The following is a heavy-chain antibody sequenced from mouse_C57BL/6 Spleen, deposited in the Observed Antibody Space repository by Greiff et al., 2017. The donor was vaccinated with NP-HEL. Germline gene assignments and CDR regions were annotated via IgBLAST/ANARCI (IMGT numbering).Heavy chain of an antibody. CDR1: GYTFTDYN. Sequence: QLQQSGPELVKPGASVKIPCKASGYTFTDYNMDWVKQSHGKSLEWIGDINPNNGGTIYNQKFKGKATLTVDKSSSTAYMELRSLTSEDTAVYYCARDDYNYYAMDYWGQGTSVTVSS. D-gene: IGHD2-4*01. J-gene: IGHJ4*01. CDR2: INPNNGGT. V-gene: IGHV1-18*01. CDR3: ARDDYNYYAMDY.